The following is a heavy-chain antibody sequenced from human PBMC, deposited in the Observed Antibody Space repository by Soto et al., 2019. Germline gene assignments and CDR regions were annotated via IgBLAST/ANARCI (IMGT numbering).Heavy chain of an antibody. D-gene: IGHD6-6*01. CDR2: IYWDDDK. CDR1: GFSLSTSGVG. J-gene: IGHJ6*02. V-gene: IGHV2-5*02. CDR3: AHRIAARPDYYYGMDV. Sequence: QITLKESGPTLVKPTQTLTLTCTFSGFSLSTSGVGVGWIRQPPGKALEWLALIYWDDDKRYSPSLKSRLTITKDPSKNQVVLTMTNMDPVDTATYYCAHRIAARPDYYYGMDVWGQGTTVTVSS.